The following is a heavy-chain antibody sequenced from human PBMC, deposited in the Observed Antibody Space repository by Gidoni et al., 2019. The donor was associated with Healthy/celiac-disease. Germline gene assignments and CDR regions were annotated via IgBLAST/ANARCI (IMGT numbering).Heavy chain of an antibody. CDR2: IRSKANSYAT. Sequence: EVQLVESGGGLVQQGGSLKLSCAAPGFTFSGSALPWLRQASGKGLEWVGRIRSKANSYATAYAASVKGRFTISRDDAKNTAYLQMNSLKTEDTAVYYCTRHPTGYSSSMDDYWGQGTLVTVSS. V-gene: IGHV3-73*01. D-gene: IGHD6-13*01. CDR1: GFTFSGSA. CDR3: TRHPTGYSSSMDDY. J-gene: IGHJ4*02.